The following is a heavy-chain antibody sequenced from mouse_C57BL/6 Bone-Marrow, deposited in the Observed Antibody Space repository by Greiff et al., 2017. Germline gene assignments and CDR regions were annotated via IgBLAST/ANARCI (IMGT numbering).Heavy chain of an antibody. V-gene: IGHV1-63*01. CDR3: ARIRASLLSDY. D-gene: IGHD3-3*01. CDR2: IYPGGGYP. CDR1: GYTFTNYW. Sequence: VQLQQSGAELVRPGTSVKMSCKASGYTFTNYWIGWAKQRPGNGLEWIGAIYPGGGYPNYTEKFKGKATLTADKSSSPTYMQFSSLTSEDSAIEYCARIRASLLSDYWGQGTTLTVSS. J-gene: IGHJ2*01.